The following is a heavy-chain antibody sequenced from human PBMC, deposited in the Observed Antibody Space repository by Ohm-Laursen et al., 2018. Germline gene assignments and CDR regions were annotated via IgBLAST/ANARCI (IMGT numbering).Heavy chain of an antibody. J-gene: IGHJ4*02. V-gene: IGHV3-23*01. CDR1: GFTFSSYA. CDR2: ITPSGDST. CDR3: AKGPSTWDF. Sequence: GSLRLSCTATGFTFSSYAMSWVCQAPGTGLAWVSAITPSGDSTYYADSVKGRFTISRDNSKNTLYLQMNSLRVEDTAVYYCAKGPSTWDFWGQGILVTVSS. D-gene: IGHD6-13*01.